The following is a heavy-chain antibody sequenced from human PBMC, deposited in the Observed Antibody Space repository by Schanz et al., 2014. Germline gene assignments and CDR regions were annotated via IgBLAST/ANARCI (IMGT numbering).Heavy chain of an antibody. Sequence: EMQLLESGGGLIQPGGSLRLSCAASGFTFSTHAMSWVRQAPGKGLEWVSSISSRSSHIYYADSVKGRFTVSRDNAKNSLFLQLNSLRADDTAVYYCARNRGSGGQNWYFDLWGRGTLVTVSS. D-gene: IGHD1-26*01. J-gene: IGHJ2*01. V-gene: IGHV3-21*04. CDR3: ARNRGSGGQNWYFDL. CDR2: ISSRSSHI. CDR1: GFTFSTHA.